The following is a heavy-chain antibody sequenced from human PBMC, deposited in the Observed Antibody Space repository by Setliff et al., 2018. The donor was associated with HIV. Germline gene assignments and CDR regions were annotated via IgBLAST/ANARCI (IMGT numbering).Heavy chain of an antibody. D-gene: IGHD6-19*01. J-gene: IGHJ4*02. CDR1: GGSFSGYY. Sequence: SETLSLTFAVYGGSFSGYYWSWIRQPPGKGLAWIGEINHSGSTNYNPSLKSRVTISVDTSKNQFSLKLSSVTAADTAVYYCARRRRTGYSSGSQNYFDYWGQGTLVTVSS. CDR2: INHSGST. CDR3: ARRRRTGYSSGSQNYFDY. V-gene: IGHV4-34*01.